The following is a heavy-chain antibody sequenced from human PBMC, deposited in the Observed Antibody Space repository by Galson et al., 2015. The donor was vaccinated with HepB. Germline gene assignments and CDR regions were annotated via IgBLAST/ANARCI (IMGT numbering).Heavy chain of an antibody. V-gene: IGHV1-2*02. J-gene: IGHJ4*02. CDR2: INPNSGGT. Sequence: SVKVSCKASGYTFTGYYMHWVRQAPGQGLEWTGWINPNSGGTSYAQKFQGRVTMTRDTSISTAYMELSRLRSDDTAVYYCASGLIDYYDSSGLKLDYWGQGTLVTVSS. D-gene: IGHD3-22*01. CDR3: ASGLIDYYDSSGLKLDY. CDR1: GYTFTGYY.